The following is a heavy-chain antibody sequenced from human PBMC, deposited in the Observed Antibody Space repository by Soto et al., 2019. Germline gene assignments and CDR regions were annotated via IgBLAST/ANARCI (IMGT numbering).Heavy chain of an antibody. Sequence: GGSLRLSCAASGCTFSSYAMSWVRQATGKGLEWVSAISGSGGSTYYADSVKGRFTISRDNSKNTLYLQMSSLRAEDTAVYYCAKDTVPAAMGCFDYWGQGTLVTVSS. CDR1: GCTFSSYA. D-gene: IGHD2-2*01. CDR2: ISGSGGST. V-gene: IGHV3-23*01. CDR3: AKDTVPAAMGCFDY. J-gene: IGHJ4*02.